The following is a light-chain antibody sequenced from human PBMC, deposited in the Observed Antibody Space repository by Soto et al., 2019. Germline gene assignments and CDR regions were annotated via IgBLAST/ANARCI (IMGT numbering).Light chain of an antibody. J-gene: IGKJ2*01. CDR2: GAS. CDR1: QSVSSY. CDR3: QQYGSSPHT. Sequence: EIVLTQSPATLSLSPGERATLSCRASQSVSSYLAWYQQKPGQAPRLLIYGASSRATGIPDRFSGSGSGTDFTLTISRLEPEDFAVYCCQQYGSSPHTFGQGTKLESK. V-gene: IGKV3-20*01.